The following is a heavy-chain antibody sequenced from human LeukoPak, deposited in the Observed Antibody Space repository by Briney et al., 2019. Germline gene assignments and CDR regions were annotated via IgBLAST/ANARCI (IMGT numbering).Heavy chain of an antibody. CDR3: ARDFDNSGWYEVDY. CDR1: GFTFSSYW. CDR2: IKQDGSEK. D-gene: IGHD6-19*01. V-gene: IGHV3-7*01. J-gene: IGHJ4*02. Sequence: PGGSLRLSCAASGFTFSSYWMSWVRPAPGKGLEWVANIKQDGSEKYYVDSVKGRFTISRDNAKNSLYLQMNSLRAGDTAVYYCARDFDNSGWYEVDYWGQGTLVTVSS.